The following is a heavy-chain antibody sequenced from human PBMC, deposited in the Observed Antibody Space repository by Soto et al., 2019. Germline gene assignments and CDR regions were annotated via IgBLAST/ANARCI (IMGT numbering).Heavy chain of an antibody. CDR1: GLTFSSYA. Sequence: GFLRLFVGAAGLTFSSYAMSLVRQAPGKGLEWVSAISGSGGSTYYADSVKGRFTISRDNSKTTLYLQMNSLRAADTAVYYCAKLMVKNWFDPWGQGTLVTVYS. J-gene: IGHJ5*02. D-gene: IGHD5-18*01. CDR2: ISGSGGST. CDR3: AKLMVKNWFDP. V-gene: IGHV3-23*01.